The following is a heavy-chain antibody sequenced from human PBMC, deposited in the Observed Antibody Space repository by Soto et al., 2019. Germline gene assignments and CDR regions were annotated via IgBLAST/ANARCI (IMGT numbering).Heavy chain of an antibody. Sequence: SETLSLTCTVSGGSISRENYYWSWIRQHPGKGLEWIGYIYYSGSTYYNPSLKSRVTISVDTSKSQFSLKVTSVTAADTAVYYCARVQATYGSQCFDYWGQGTLVTVSS. CDR3: ARVQATYGSQCFDY. J-gene: IGHJ4*02. D-gene: IGHD3-10*01. CDR1: GGSISRENYY. V-gene: IGHV4-31*03. CDR2: IYYSGST.